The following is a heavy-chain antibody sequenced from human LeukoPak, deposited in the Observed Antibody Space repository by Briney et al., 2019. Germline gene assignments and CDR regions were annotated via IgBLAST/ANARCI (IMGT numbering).Heavy chain of an antibody. Sequence: PGGSLRLSCAASGFTLSSYGMHWVRQAPGKGLEWVAVIWYDGSNKYYADSVKGRFTISRDNSKNTLYLQMNSLRAEDTAVYYCAKDSELQYYFDYWGQGTLVTVSS. CDR3: AKDSELQYYFDY. V-gene: IGHV3-33*06. D-gene: IGHD1-7*01. CDR2: IWYDGSNK. CDR1: GFTLSSYG. J-gene: IGHJ4*02.